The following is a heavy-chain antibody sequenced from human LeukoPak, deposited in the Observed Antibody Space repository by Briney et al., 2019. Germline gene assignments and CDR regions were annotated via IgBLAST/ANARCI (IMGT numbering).Heavy chain of an antibody. V-gene: IGHV1-18*04. CDR3: ARVPPSAHQLFCSDY. J-gene: IGHJ4*02. Sequence: GASVMVSCKASGYIFTNYGISWVRQAPGQGLEWMSWISANNGETRYAQNFQGRVTMTTDTSTTTAYMELRSLRSDDTAVYYCARVPPSAHQLFCSDYWGQGTQVTVSS. CDR1: GYIFTNYG. D-gene: IGHD2-2*01. CDR2: ISANNGET.